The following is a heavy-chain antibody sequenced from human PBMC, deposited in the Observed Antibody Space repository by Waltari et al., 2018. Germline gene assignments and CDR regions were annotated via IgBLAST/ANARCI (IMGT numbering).Heavy chain of an antibody. Sequence: QVQLVQSGAEAKKPGSSVKVSCKASGGTFSSYAISWVRQEPGQGIEWMGRIIPIFVTSNYAQQFQGRVTSTADKSAKTAYKQLSILRFEDAAVYYWATGLGRDGYTVDYWGQGTLVTVSS. CDR1: GGTFSSYA. V-gene: IGHV1-69*13. J-gene: IGHJ4*02. D-gene: IGHD3-10*01. CDR3: ATGLGRDGYTVDY. CDR2: IIPIFVTS.